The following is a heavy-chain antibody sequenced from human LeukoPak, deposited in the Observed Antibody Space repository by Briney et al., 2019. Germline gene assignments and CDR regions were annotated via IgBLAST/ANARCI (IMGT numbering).Heavy chain of an antibody. CDR3: ASYDFVHCSGGSCYGGFYYYGMDV. CDR1: GGTFSSYA. J-gene: IGHJ6*04. Sequence: GSSVKVSCKASGGTFSSYAISWVRQAPGQGLEWMGGITPIFGTANYAQKFQGRVTITADKSTSTAYMELSSLRSEDTAVYYCASYDFVHCSGGSCYGGFYYYGMDVWGKGTTVTVSS. CDR2: ITPIFGTA. D-gene: IGHD2-15*01. V-gene: IGHV1-69*06.